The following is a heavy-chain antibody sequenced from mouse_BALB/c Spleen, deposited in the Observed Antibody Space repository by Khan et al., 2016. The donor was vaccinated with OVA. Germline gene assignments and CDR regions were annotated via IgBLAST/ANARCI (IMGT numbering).Heavy chain of an antibody. J-gene: IGHJ3*01. D-gene: IGHD1-1*01. CDR3: ANHGSISAWFGY. Sequence: LQESGAELAKPGASVKMSCKASGYTFTTYWMHWIKQRPGQGLEWIGYINPSTGYSEYNQKFKDKATLTADKSSSTAYMQLSSLTSEASAVYYCANHGSISAWFGYWGQGTLVTVSA. CDR1: GYTFTTYW. CDR2: INPSTGYS. V-gene: IGHV1-7*01.